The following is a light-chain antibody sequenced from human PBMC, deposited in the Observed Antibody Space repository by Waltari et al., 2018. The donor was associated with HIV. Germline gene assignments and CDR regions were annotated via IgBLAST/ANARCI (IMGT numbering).Light chain of an antibody. CDR3: QKYDSAPLT. CDR2: DVS. V-gene: IGKV1-27*01. Sequence: DIQVTQSPSSLSASVGDRVTMTCRASQDLSNSLAWYQLQPGKAPKLLIYDVSQLQSGVPSRFRGSGSGTSFTLTISSLQPEDVASYFCQKYDSAPLTFGGGTKVDLK. J-gene: IGKJ4*01. CDR1: QDLSNS.